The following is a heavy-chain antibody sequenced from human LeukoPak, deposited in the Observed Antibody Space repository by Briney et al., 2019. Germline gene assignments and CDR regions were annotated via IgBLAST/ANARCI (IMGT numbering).Heavy chain of an antibody. V-gene: IGHV3-33*01. D-gene: IGHD3-22*01. CDR1: GFTFSSYG. CDR2: IWYDGSNK. CDR3: ARDAGYYDSSGYGYYGMDV. Sequence: GGSLRLSCAASGFTFSSYGMHWVRQAPGKGLEWVAVIWYDGSNKYYADSVKGRFTISRDNSKNTLYLQMNSLRAKDTAVYYCARDAGYYDSSGYGYYGMDVWGQGTTVTVS. J-gene: IGHJ6*02.